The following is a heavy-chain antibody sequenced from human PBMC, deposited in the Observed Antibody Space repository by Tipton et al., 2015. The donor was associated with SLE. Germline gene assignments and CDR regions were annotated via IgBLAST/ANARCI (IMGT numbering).Heavy chain of an antibody. CDR3: ARGYTSSSFCDC. CDR2: IFPVFGKP. Sequence: QSGPEVKKPGSSVKVSCKASGGPFMSHVITWVRQAPGQGLEWMGGIFPVFGKPNYAQKFQGRVTITSDDSTSTAYMELSSLRFADTDVYYCARGYTSSSFCDCGGLGTLVTVSS. V-gene: IGHV1-69*01. J-gene: IGHJ4*02. CDR1: GGPFMSHV. D-gene: IGHD6-6*01.